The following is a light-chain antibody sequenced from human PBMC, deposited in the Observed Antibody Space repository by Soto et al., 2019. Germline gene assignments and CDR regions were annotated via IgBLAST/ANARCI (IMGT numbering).Light chain of an antibody. J-gene: IGLJ1*01. CDR2: DNN. V-gene: IGLV1-40*01. CDR3: SSYTSSSTPYV. CDR1: SSNIGAGFD. Sequence: QSVLTQPPSVSGAPGQRVTISCTGSSSNIGAGFDVHWYQQLPGTAPKLLIYDNNNRPSGVPDRFSGSKSGTSASLAITGLQAEDEGDYYCSSYTSSSTPYVFGTGTKLTVL.